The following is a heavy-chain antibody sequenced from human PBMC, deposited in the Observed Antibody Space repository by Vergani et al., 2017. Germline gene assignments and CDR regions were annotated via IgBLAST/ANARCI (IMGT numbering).Heavy chain of an antibody. D-gene: IGHD2-2*01. CDR1: GYTFSDYY. Sequence: QVHLVQSGAEVKKPGTSVKVSCKASGYTFSDYYMHWVRQAPGQGLEWMGWINPNSVGTNYAQKFQGRVTMTRDTSISTAYMELSRLRSDDTAVYYCARDLSAVPDVNWFDPWGQGTLVTVSS. CDR3: ARDLSAVPDVNWFDP. CDR2: INPNSVGT. V-gene: IGHV1-2*02. J-gene: IGHJ5*02.